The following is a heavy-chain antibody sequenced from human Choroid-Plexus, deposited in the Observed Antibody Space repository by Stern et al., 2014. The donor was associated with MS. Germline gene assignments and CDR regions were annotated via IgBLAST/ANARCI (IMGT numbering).Heavy chain of an antibody. D-gene: IGHD2/OR15-2a*01. CDR3: AKDRQYLTFGFDF. CDR1: GFSFSSFC. Sequence: VQLVESGGGVVQPGRPLRLSCAASGFSFSSFCMHWVRQAPGKGLEWVALISYDGSKDYADSVKGRFAISRDNSKNTLYLQMNSLRAEDTAVYYCAKDRQYLTFGFDFWGQGSLVTVSS. V-gene: IGHV3-30*18. CDR2: ISYDGSK. J-gene: IGHJ4*02.